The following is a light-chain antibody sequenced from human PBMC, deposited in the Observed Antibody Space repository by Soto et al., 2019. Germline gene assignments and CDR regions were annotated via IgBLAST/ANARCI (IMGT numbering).Light chain of an antibody. CDR1: QTVSSSS. J-gene: IGKJ1*01. V-gene: IGKV3-20*01. Sequence: DIVLTQSPGTLSLSPGERATLSCRASQTVSSSSVAWYQQKPGQAPRLLIFGASTRAAGFPDRFSGSGSGTDFTLTISRLEPEDFAVYYCQQYGSSPRTFGQGTKVEIK. CDR3: QQYGSSPRT. CDR2: GAS.